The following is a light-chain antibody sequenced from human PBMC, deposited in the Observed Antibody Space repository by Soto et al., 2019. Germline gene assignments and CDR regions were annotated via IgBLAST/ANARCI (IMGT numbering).Light chain of an antibody. Sequence: QSALTQPRSVSGSPGQSVTISCTGTSSDVGAYNYVSWYQHHPGNAPKVMIYDVSKRPSGVPDRFSGSKSGNTASLTISGLQAADEADYYCCSYAGSYTFPFGGGTKLTVL. CDR3: CSYAGSYTFP. J-gene: IGLJ3*02. V-gene: IGLV2-11*01. CDR1: SSDVGAYNY. CDR2: DVS.